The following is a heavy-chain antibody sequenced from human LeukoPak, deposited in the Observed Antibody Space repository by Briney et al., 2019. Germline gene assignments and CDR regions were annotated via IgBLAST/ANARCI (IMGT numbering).Heavy chain of an antibody. Sequence: GGSLRLSCSASGFTFSTYAMHWVRQAPGKGLEYVSAISTNGGSTYYADSVRGRFTISRDNSKNTLYLQMSSLRPEDTAVYYCARGVGETLSGWTLDYWGHGTLVAVSS. V-gene: IGHV3-64D*06. CDR3: ARGVGETLSGWTLDY. CDR2: ISTNGGST. CDR1: GFTFSTYA. J-gene: IGHJ4*01. D-gene: IGHD6-19*01.